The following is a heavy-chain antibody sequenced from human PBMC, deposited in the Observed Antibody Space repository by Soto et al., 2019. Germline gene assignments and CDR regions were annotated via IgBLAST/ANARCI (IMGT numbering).Heavy chain of an antibody. CDR3: ARGGRYTYGYGDYSYGMDV. D-gene: IGHD5-18*01. CDR1: GFSFGDYA. V-gene: IGHV3-23*01. J-gene: IGHJ6*02. CDR2: ISGTGSRT. Sequence: EVQVLESGGGLVQPGGSLRLSCAASGFSFGDYAMSWVRQAPGKGLEWVSGISGTGSRTSYADSVRGRFTISRDNVNNTLSLQMDSLRAEDTAVYYCARGGRYTYGYGDYSYGMDVWGQGPRSPSP.